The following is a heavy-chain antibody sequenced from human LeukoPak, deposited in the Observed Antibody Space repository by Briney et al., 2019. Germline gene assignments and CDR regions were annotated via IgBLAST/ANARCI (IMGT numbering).Heavy chain of an antibody. Sequence: SETLSLTCTVSGGSISSSSYYWGWIRQPPGKGLEWIGSIYYSGTTYYNPSLKGRVTISVDTSKNQFSLKLSSVTAVDTAVYYCARRSGYTSGWYEYWGQGILVTVSS. D-gene: IGHD6-19*01. J-gene: IGHJ4*02. CDR3: ARRSGYTSGWYEY. V-gene: IGHV4-39*07. CDR1: GGSISSSSYY. CDR2: IYYSGTT.